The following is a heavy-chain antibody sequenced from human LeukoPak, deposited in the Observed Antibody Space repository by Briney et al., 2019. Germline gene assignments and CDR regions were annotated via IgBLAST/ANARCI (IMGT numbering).Heavy chain of an antibody. V-gene: IGHV3-30*02. J-gene: IGHJ4*02. CDR3: VKEGAYFFDS. Sequence: GGSLRLSCAASGFSFSSYAIHWVRQDPGKGLEWVAVTRNDGSNKYYVGSVKGRLTISRDNSKNTLFLQMNSLRAEDTAVYYCVKEGAYFFDSWGQGTLVTVSS. CDR1: GFSFSSYA. D-gene: IGHD3-16*01. CDR2: TRNDGSNK.